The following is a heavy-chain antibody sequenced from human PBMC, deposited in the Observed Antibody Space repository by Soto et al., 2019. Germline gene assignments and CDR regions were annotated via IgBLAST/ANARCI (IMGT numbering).Heavy chain of an antibody. Sequence: SVTLSLTCAVHGDFVSSGSYYWSWIRQPPGKGLEWIGEMSHSGGTHFNPSLKSRVTISVDTSKNQFSLNIYSVTAADTALYYCARVERGTVTTVVDAFDIWGPGTMVTVSS. J-gene: IGHJ3*02. V-gene: IGHV4-61*01. CDR1: GDFVSSGSYY. CDR2: MSHSGGT. CDR3: ARVERGTVTTVVDAFDI. D-gene: IGHD1-1*01.